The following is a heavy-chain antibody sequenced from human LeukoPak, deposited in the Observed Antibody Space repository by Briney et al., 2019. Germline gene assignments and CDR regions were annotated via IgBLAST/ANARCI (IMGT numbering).Heavy chain of an antibody. CDR2: SNVGNGNT. Sequence: GASVKVSCKASGYTFNSYAIHWVRQAPGQRLEWMGWSNVGNGNTKYSQEFQGRVTITRDTSASTVYMELSSLRSEDMAVYYCAREGDIVVVPGAFDIRGQGTMVTVSS. V-gene: IGHV1-3*02. D-gene: IGHD2-2*01. CDR3: AREGDIVVVPGAFDI. CDR1: GYTFNSYA. J-gene: IGHJ3*02.